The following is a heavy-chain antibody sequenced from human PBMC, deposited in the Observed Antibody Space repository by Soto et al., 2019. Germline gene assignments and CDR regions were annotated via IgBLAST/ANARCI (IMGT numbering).Heavy chain of an antibody. D-gene: IGHD3-22*01. J-gene: IGHJ4*02. V-gene: IGHV3-33*01. CDR3: ARDYDSSGYPRYYFDY. Sequence: QVQLVESGGGVVQPGRSLRLSCAASGFTFSSYGMHWVRQAPGKGLEWVAVIWYDGSNKYYADSVKGRFTISRDNSKNTLYVQMNSLRAEDTAVHYCARDYDSSGYPRYYFDYWGQGTLVTVSS. CDR2: IWYDGSNK. CDR1: GFTFSSYG.